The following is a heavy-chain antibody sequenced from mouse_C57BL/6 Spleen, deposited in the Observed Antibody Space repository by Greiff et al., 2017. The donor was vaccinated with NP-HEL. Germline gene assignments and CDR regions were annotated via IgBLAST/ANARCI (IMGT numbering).Heavy chain of an antibody. J-gene: IGHJ4*01. Sequence: QVQLQQPGAELVKPGASVKLSCKASGYTFTSYWMHWVKQRPGQGLEWIGMIHPNSGSTNYNEKFKSKATLTVDKSSSTAYMQLSSLTSEDSAVYYCARIRFDGSSSHAMDYWGQGTSVTVSS. CDR3: ARIRFDGSSSHAMDY. V-gene: IGHV1-64*01. CDR1: GYTFTSYW. CDR2: IHPNSGST. D-gene: IGHD1-1*01.